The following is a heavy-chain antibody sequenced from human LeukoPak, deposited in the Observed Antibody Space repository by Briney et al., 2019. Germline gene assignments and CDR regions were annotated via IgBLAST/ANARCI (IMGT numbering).Heavy chain of an antibody. J-gene: IGHJ4*02. V-gene: IGHV3-48*03. CDR1: GFTFSSYE. CDR3: AKVRTMIRGARGTFDY. D-gene: IGHD3-10*01. Sequence: GGSLRLSCAASGFTFSSYEMNWVRQAPGKGLEWVSYISSSGSTIYYAGSVKGRFTISRDNAKNSLYLQMNSLSAEDTAVYYCAKVRTMIRGARGTFDYWGQGTLVTVSS. CDR2: ISSSGSTI.